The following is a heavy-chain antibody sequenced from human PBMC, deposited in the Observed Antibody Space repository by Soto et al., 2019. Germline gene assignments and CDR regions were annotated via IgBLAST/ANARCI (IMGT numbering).Heavy chain of an antibody. CDR2: SYWDDDK. D-gene: IGHD3-3*01. Sequence: QITLNESGPTVVRPTETLTLTCRFSGFSLTTSGVGVGWIRQSPGKAPEWLALSYWDDDKRYSASLKSRLTITKYTSKNPVVLTVSDLDPTDTATYYCAHRVLRTVFGLVTTTAIYFDFWGQGTPVAVSS. V-gene: IGHV2-5*02. CDR1: GFSLTTSGVG. CDR3: AHRVLRTVFGLVTTTAIYFDF. J-gene: IGHJ4*02.